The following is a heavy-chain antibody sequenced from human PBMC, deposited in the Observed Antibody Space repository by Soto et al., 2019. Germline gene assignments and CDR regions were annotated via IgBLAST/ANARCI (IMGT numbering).Heavy chain of an antibody. V-gene: IGHV3-66*01. J-gene: IGHJ4*02. D-gene: IGHD3-16*01. CDR2: IYSGGST. CDR3: VNALSSTSSDHY. Sequence: EVQLVESGGGLVQPGGSLRLSCAASGFIVSNTYMSWVRQAPGKGLEWVSFIYSGGSTFYADSVKGRFTVSRYSATNRLCLQMRGLSAEDKAVYYCVNALSSTSSDHYFGRGTLVTVSS. CDR1: GFIVSNTY.